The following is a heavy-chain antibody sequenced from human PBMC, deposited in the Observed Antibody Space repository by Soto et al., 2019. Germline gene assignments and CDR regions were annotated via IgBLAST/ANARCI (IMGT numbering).Heavy chain of an antibody. D-gene: IGHD1-26*01. CDR2: ISGSGGST. J-gene: IGHJ4*02. CDR1: GFTFSSYA. Sequence: GGSLRLSCAASGFTFSSYAMSWVRQAPGKGLEWVSAISGSGGSTYYADSVKGRFTISRDNSKNTLYLQMNSLRAEDTAVYYCAKVWHTHDFIVGATFDYWGQGTLVTVSS. CDR3: AKVWHTHDFIVGATFDY. V-gene: IGHV3-23*01.